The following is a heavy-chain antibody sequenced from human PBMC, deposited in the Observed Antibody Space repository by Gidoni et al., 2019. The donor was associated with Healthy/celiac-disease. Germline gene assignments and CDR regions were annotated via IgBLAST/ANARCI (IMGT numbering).Heavy chain of an antibody. V-gene: IGHV1-2*04. CDR1: ASTITGYS. D-gene: IGHD3-3*01. CDR2: INPNSGGT. Sequence: HVQLVRSGPEATQPGAAVKVSCQASASTITGYSMHWVRQAPGQGLAWMGWINPNSGGTNYAQKFQGWVTMTRDTSISTADMELSRLRPDDTAVYYCARGSIFGVVIGWFDPWGQGTLVTVSS. CDR3: ARGSIFGVVIGWFDP. J-gene: IGHJ5*02.